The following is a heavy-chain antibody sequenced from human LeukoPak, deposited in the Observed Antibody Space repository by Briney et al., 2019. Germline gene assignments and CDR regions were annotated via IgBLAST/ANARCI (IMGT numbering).Heavy chain of an antibody. CDR1: GFTFSSYA. D-gene: IGHD2-15*01. Sequence: GGSLRLSCAVSGFTFSSYAMHWVRQAPGKGLEWVAVISYDGSNKYYADSVKGRFAISRDNSKNTLYLQMNSLRAEDTAVYYCAKQLGYCSDGSCYFPYWGQGTLVTVSS. V-gene: IGHV3-30-3*02. CDR3: AKQLGYCSDGSCYFPY. CDR2: ISYDGSNK. J-gene: IGHJ4*02.